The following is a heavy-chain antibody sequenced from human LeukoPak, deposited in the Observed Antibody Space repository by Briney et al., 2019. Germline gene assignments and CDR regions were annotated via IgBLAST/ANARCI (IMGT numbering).Heavy chain of an antibody. CDR1: GYRFTSYW. Sequence: GESLKISCKGSGYRFTSYWIAWVRQMPGKGLEWMGIIYPGDSDTRYSPSFQGQVTISADKSISTAYLQWSTLKVSDTAMYYCARLSGTSGKIDVLDIWGQGTMVTVSS. CDR3: ARLSGTSGKIDVLDI. CDR2: IYPGDSDT. D-gene: IGHD3-10*01. J-gene: IGHJ3*02. V-gene: IGHV5-51*01.